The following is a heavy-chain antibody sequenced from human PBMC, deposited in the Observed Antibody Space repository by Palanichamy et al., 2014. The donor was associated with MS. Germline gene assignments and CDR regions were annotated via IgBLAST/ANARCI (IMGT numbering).Heavy chain of an antibody. Sequence: QVQLQESGPGLVKPSETLSLTCTVSGDSISNYYWNWIRQPPGKGLEWIGYIYYTGSPYHDPSLKSRVTMSVDTSKNQFSLRLTSVTAADTAVYYCATGAHGGATAFAYWGQGTLVTVSS. V-gene: IGHV4-59*01. CDR3: ATGAHGGATAFAY. D-gene: IGHD1-26*01. J-gene: IGHJ4*02. CDR2: IYYTGSP. CDR1: GDSISNYY.